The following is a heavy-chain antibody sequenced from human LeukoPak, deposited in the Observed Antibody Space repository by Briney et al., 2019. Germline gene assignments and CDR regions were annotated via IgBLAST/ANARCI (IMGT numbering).Heavy chain of an antibody. CDR3: AGASYDSSGVH. CDR1: GGSISSYY. J-gene: IGHJ4*02. D-gene: IGHD3-22*01. V-gene: IGHV4-59*01. CDR2: IYYSGST. Sequence: PSETLSLTCTVSGGSISSYYWSWIRQPPGKGLEWIGYIYYSGSTNYNPSLRSRVTISVDTSKNQFSLKLSSVTAADTAVYYCAGASYDSSGVHWGQGTLVTVSS.